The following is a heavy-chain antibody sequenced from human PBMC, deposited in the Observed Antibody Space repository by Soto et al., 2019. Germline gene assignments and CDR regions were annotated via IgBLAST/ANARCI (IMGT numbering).Heavy chain of an antibody. J-gene: IGHJ4*02. Sequence: GGSLRLSCAASGFTFSIYWMSWVRQAPGKGLEWVANIKQDGSEKYYVDSVKGRFTISRDNAKNSLYLQMNSLRAEDTEVYYYARDGYDIFTGYYDYWGQGTPVTVSS. CDR3: ARDGYDIFTGYYDY. D-gene: IGHD3-9*01. V-gene: IGHV3-7*01. CDR2: IKQDGSEK. CDR1: GFTFSIYW.